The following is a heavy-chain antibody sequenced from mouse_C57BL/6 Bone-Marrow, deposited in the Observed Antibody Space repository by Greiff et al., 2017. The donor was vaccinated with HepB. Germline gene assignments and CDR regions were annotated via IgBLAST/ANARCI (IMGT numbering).Heavy chain of an antibody. CDR1: GYTFTNYW. CDR2: IYPGGGYT. D-gene: IGHD2-10*01. CDR3: ARSPYYGAMDY. J-gene: IGHJ4*01. Sequence: VKLVESGAELVRPGTSVKMSCKASGYTFTNYWIGWAKQRPGHGLEWIGDIYPGGGYTNYNEKFKGKATLTADKSSSTAYMQFSSLTSEDSAIYYCARSPYYGAMDYWGQGTSVTVSS. V-gene: IGHV1-63*01.